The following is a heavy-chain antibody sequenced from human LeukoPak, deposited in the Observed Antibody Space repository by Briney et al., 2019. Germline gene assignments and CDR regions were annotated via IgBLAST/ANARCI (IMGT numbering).Heavy chain of an antibody. CDR3: ARDGVYDSSGYGDY. CDR1: GFTFSSYS. V-gene: IGHV3-48*04. J-gene: IGHJ4*02. D-gene: IGHD3-22*01. CDR2: ISSSSSTI. Sequence: GGSLRLSCAASGFTFSSYSMNWVRQAPGKGLEWVSYISSSSSTIYYADSVKGRFTISRDNAKNSLYLQMNSLRAEDTAVYYCARDGVYDSSGYGDYWGQGTLVTVSS.